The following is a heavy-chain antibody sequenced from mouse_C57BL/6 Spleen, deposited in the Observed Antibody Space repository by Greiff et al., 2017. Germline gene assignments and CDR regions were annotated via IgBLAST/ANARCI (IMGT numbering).Heavy chain of an antibody. Sequence: QVQLQQPGAELVKPGASVKLSCKASGYTFTSYWMHWVKQRPGQGLEWIGMIHPNSGSTNYNEKFKSKATLTVDKSSSTAYMQLSSLTSEDSAVYYCATIYDGFHFDYWGQGTTLTVSS. D-gene: IGHD2-3*01. CDR2: IHPNSGST. CDR1: GYTFTSYW. J-gene: IGHJ2*01. CDR3: ATIYDGFHFDY. V-gene: IGHV1-64*01.